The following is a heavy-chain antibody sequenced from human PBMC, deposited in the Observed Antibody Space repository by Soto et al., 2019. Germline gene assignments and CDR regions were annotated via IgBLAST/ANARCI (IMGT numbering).Heavy chain of an antibody. CDR3: AADARAARNYYYYGMDV. Sequence: SVKVSCKASGFTFTSSAVQWVRQARGQRLEWIGWIVVGSGNTNYAQKFQERVTITRDMSTSTAYMELSSLRSEDTAVYYCAADARAARNYYYYGMDVCGQGTTVTVSS. J-gene: IGHJ6*02. CDR1: GFTFTSSA. V-gene: IGHV1-58*01. CDR2: IVVGSGNT. D-gene: IGHD2-15*01.